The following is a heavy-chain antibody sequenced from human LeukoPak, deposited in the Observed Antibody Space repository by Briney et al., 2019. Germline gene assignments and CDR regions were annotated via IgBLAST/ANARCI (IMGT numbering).Heavy chain of an antibody. Sequence: SETLSLTCTFSGGSMNTYYWSWIRQPPGKGLEWIGSIYYTGITSYNLSLQSRVTISVDTSKNQFSLRLTSVTAADTAVYFCAGSPEYCSGGNCYRFDHWGQGTLVTVSS. CDR2: IYYTGIT. D-gene: IGHD2-15*01. CDR1: GGSMNTYY. J-gene: IGHJ4*02. V-gene: IGHV4-59*08. CDR3: AGSPEYCSGGNCYRFDH.